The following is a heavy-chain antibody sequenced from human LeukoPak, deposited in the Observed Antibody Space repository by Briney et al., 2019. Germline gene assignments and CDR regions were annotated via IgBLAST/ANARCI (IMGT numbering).Heavy chain of an antibody. Sequence: ASVKVSCKASGYTFSGYYMHWVRQAPGQGLEWMGWINPNSGGTSFAQKFQGRVTMTRDTSISTAYMELNRLRSDDTAVYYCTRTYYYDSSGNYFDYWGQGSLVTVSS. D-gene: IGHD3-22*01. V-gene: IGHV1-2*02. CDR1: GYTFSGYY. J-gene: IGHJ4*02. CDR2: INPNSGGT. CDR3: TRTYYYDSSGNYFDY.